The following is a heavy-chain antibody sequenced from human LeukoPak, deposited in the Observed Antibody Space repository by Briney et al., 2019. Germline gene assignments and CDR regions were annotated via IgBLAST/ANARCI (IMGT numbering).Heavy chain of an antibody. Sequence: RRASVKVSCKASGYTFTSYGISWVRQAPGQGLEWMGWISAYNGNTNYAQKLQGRVTMTTDTSTSTAYMELRSLRSDDTAVYYCARLSGYGLHYYYHMDVWGKGTTVTVSS. CDR2: ISAYNGNT. J-gene: IGHJ6*03. V-gene: IGHV1-18*01. CDR3: ARLSGYGLHYYYHMDV. D-gene: IGHD5-12*01. CDR1: GYTFTSYG.